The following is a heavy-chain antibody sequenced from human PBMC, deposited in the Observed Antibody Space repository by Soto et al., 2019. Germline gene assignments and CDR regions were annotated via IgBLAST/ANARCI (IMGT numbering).Heavy chain of an antibody. J-gene: IGHJ4*02. V-gene: IGHV3-21*01. CDR3: ARAQTSYYFDY. CDR1: GFTFSNYG. CDR2: ISSSSSYV. D-gene: IGHD6-6*01. Sequence: TGGSLRLSCAASGFTFSNYGMNWVRQAPGKGLEWVSFISSSSSYVSYADSVKGRFTISRDNAKNSLYLQLNSLRAEDTAVYYCARAQTSYYFDYWGQGTLVTVSS.